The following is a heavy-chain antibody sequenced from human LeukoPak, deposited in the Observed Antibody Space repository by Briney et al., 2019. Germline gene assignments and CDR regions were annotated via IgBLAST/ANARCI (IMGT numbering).Heavy chain of an antibody. V-gene: IGHV3-66*01. CDR1: GFTFSSYG. Sequence: GGSLRLSCAASGFTFSSYGMSWVRQAPGKGLEWVAVIYNGGGTYYADSVKGRFAISRDNSKNTLYLQINSLRVEDTAIYYCARDDTAVAGQDYWGQGTLVTVSS. D-gene: IGHD6-19*01. J-gene: IGHJ4*02. CDR3: ARDDTAVAGQDY. CDR2: IYNGGGT.